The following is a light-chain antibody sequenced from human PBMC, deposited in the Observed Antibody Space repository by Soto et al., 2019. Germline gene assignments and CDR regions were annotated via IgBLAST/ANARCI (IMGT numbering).Light chain of an antibody. CDR2: EIN. CDR3: CSYAGTYYV. J-gene: IGLJ1*01. Sequence: QLVLSQPPSAAGSPGQSVTISCTGTSSDVGGYKYVSWYQQHPGKAPKIMIYEINKRSSGVPDRFWGSKSGNTASLTISGLQAEDEAEYYCCSYAGTYYVFGTGTKLTVL. CDR1: SSDVGGYKY. V-gene: IGLV2-8*01.